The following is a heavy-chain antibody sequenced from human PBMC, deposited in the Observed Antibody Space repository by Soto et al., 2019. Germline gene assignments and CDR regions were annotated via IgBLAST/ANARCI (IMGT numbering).Heavy chain of an antibody. V-gene: IGHV3-9*01. Sequence: GGSLRLSCAASGFTFDDYAMHWVRQAPGKGLEWVSGISWNSGSIGYVDSVKGRFTISRDNAKNSLYLQMNSLRAEDTALYYCAKDKGYSYGFLFDYWGQGTLVTVSS. J-gene: IGHJ4*02. D-gene: IGHD5-18*01. CDR2: ISWNSGSI. CDR1: GFTFDDYA. CDR3: AKDKGYSYGFLFDY.